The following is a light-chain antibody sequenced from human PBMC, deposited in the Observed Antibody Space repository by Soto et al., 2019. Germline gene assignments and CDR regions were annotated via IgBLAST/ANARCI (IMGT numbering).Light chain of an antibody. V-gene: IGKV3-20*01. J-gene: IGKJ1*01. CDR1: QSVSSNY. CDR2: DVS. Sequence: EIVLTQSPGTLSLSPGERATLSCRSSQSVSSNYLAWYQQKPDQAPRLVIYDVSGRATGIPDRFSGSGSGTDFTLTISRLEPEDFAEYYGQQYGSSQTFGQGTKVDIK. CDR3: QQYGSSQT.